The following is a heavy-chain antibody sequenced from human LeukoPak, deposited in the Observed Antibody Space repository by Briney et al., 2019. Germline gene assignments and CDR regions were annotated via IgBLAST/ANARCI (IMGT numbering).Heavy chain of an antibody. CDR2: IRYDGSNK. CDR1: GFTFSSYA. J-gene: IGHJ4*02. D-gene: IGHD1-26*01. Sequence: PGGSLRLSCAASGFTFSSYAMSWVRQAPGKGLEWVAFIRYDGSNKYYADSVKGRFTISRDNAKNSLYLQMNSLRAEDTAVYYCARDQVGYFDYWGQGTLVTVSS. CDR3: ARDQVGYFDY. V-gene: IGHV3-30*02.